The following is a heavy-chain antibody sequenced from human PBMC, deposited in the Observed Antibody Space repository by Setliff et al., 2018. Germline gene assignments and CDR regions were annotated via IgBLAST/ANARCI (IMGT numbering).Heavy chain of an antibody. Sequence: SETLSLTCTVSDGSLSTYYWSWIRQPPGKGLEFIGYVYYSGTANYSPSLRSRLTISVDTSKNQFSLKLRSVTAADTAVYYCARGVTFRYFDFWAREPRSPSPQ. CDR2: VYYSGTA. CDR3: ARGVTFRYFDF. V-gene: IGHV4-59*01. CDR1: DGSLSTYY. J-gene: IGHJ4*02.